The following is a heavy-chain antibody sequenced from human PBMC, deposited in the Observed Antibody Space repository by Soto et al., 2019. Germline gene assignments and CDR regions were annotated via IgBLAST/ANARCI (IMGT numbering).Heavy chain of an antibody. Sequence: ASVKVSCKASGYTFTSYAMHWVRQAPGQRLEWMGWINAGNGNTKYSQKFQGRVTITRDTSASTAYMELSSLRSEDTAVYYCARDRLSTVAGTDAFDIWGQGTMVTVSS. CDR2: INAGNGNT. CDR1: GYTFTSYA. D-gene: IGHD6-19*01. CDR3: ARDRLSTVAGTDAFDI. J-gene: IGHJ3*02. V-gene: IGHV1-3*01.